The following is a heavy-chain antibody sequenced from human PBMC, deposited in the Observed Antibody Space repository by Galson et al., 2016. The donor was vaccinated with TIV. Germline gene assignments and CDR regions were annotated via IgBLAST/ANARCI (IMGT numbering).Heavy chain of an antibody. Sequence: SVKVSCKASGYPFTAYYIHWVRQAPGQGPEWMGWINPNGDDTNYAQRFQGRVSMTRDTSISTAYMELSRLRSDDTAVFFCARGFNYGFDFYYGMGVWGQGTTVTVSS. V-gene: IGHV1-2*02. CDR3: ARGFNYGFDFYYGMGV. D-gene: IGHD5-18*01. J-gene: IGHJ6*02. CDR1: GYPFTAYY. CDR2: INPNGDDT.